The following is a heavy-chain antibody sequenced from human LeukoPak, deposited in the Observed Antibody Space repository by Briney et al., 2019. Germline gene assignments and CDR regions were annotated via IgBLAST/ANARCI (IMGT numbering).Heavy chain of an antibody. Sequence: SETLSLTCSVSGGSISGSGYYWGWIRQPPGKGLERIGSSYDTGGTPYNSSLKSRVTMSVDTSKNQFSLKLSSVTAADTAVYYCASPLGGFDNWGKGTLVTV. D-gene: IGHD3-16*01. CDR1: GGSISGSGYY. CDR3: ASPLGGFDN. V-gene: IGHV4-39*01. CDR2: SYDTGGT. J-gene: IGHJ4*02.